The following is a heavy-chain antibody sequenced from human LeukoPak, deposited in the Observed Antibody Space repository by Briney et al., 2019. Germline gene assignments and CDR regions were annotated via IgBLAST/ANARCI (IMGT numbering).Heavy chain of an antibody. CDR3: AKGLRSESAKYNCLDP. Sequence: PGGSLRLSCAASEFTFTSYVMTWVRQAPGKGLEWVSAISGSGGDTYYADSVRGRFTISRDNSKNTLYLQMNSLRVEDTAVYYCAKGLRSESAKYNCLDPWGQGTLVTVSS. J-gene: IGHJ5*02. CDR1: EFTFTSYV. D-gene: IGHD3-10*01. V-gene: IGHV3-23*01. CDR2: ISGSGGDT.